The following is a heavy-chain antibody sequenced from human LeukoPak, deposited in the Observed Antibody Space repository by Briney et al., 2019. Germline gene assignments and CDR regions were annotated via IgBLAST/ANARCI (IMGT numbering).Heavy chain of an antibody. Sequence: GESLKISCKGSGYSFTSYWIGWVRQMPGKGLEWMGIIYPGDSDTRYSPSFQGQVTISADKSISTAYLQWSSPKASDTAMYYCARPMRATAMVTWVVDYWGQGTLVTVSS. J-gene: IGHJ4*02. D-gene: IGHD5-18*01. V-gene: IGHV5-51*01. CDR3: ARPMRATAMVTWVVDY. CDR2: IYPGDSDT. CDR1: GYSFTSYW.